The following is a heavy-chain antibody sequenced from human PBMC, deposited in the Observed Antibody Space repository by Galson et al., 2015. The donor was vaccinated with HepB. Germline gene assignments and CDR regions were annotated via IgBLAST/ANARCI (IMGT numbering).Heavy chain of an antibody. CDR2: ITPFNGNT. J-gene: IGHJ3*02. V-gene: IGHV1-45*02. CDR3: ARGGSPGHYVLNDAFDI. CDR1: GYTFTYRY. Sequence: SVKVSCKASGYTFTYRYLHWVRQAPGQALEWMGWITPFNGNTNYAQKFQDRVTITRDRSMSTAYMELSSLRSEDTAMYYCARGGSPGHYVLNDAFDIWGQGSMVTVSS. D-gene: IGHD3-10*02.